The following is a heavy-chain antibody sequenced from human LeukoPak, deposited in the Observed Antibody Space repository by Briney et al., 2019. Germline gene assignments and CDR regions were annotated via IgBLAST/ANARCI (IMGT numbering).Heavy chain of an antibody. CDR2: IKHDGSEK. Sequence: GGSLRLSCAASGFTFSSYWMSWVRQAPGKGLEGVANIKHDGSEKYYVDSVKGRFTISRDNAKNSLYLQMNSLRAEDTAVYYCAREIAAAAVYDYWGQGTLVTVSS. D-gene: IGHD6-13*01. V-gene: IGHV3-7*03. J-gene: IGHJ4*02. CDR3: AREIAAAAVYDY. CDR1: GFTFSSYW.